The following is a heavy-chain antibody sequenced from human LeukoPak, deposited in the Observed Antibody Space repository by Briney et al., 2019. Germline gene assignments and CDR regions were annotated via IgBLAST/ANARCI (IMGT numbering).Heavy chain of an antibody. V-gene: IGHV1-2*02. CDR1: GYTFTGYY. CDR3: ARQGRLREFDY. J-gene: IGHJ4*02. CDR2: INPHSGNT. D-gene: IGHD5-12*01. Sequence: ASVKVSCEASGYTFTGYYMSWVRQAPGQGLEWMGWINPHSGNTKYAQKFQGRVTMTRDTSISTAYMELIRFRSNDTAVYYCARQGRLREFDYWGQGTLVTVSS.